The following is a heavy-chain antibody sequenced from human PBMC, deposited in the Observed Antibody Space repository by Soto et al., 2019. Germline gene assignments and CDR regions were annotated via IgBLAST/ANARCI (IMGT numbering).Heavy chain of an antibody. Sequence: SETLSLTCAVYGGSFSGYYWSWIRQPPGKGLEWIGEINHSGSTNYNPSLKSRVTISVDTSKNQFSLKLSSVTAADTAVYYCARGVRGYYDYIGGSYGHPGYFAYWGQGTPVTVSS. J-gene: IGHJ4*02. CDR2: INHSGST. D-gene: IGHD3-16*01. CDR3: ARGVRGYYDYIGGSYGHPGYFAY. CDR1: GGSFSGYY. V-gene: IGHV4-34*01.